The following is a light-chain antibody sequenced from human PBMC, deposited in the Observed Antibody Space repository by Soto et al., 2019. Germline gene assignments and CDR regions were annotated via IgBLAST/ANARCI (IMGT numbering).Light chain of an antibody. CDR3: QQYTSYS. J-gene: IGKJ1*01. CDR2: DAS. V-gene: IGKV1-5*01. CDR1: QSISSW. Sequence: DIQMTPSPSTLSASVGDRVTITCRASQSISSWLAWYQQKPGKAPKLLIYDASSVERGVPSRFSGSGSGTEFTLTISILQPDDFATYYCQQYTSYSFSPGTKVEIK.